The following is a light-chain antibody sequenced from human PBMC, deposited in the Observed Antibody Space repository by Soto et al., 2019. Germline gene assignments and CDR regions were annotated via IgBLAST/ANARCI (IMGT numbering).Light chain of an antibody. J-gene: IGLJ2*01. CDR2: GNS. V-gene: IGLV1-40*01. CDR3: QPYDSSLSGWGV. Sequence: QSVLTQPPSVSGAPGPRVTISCTGSSSKIGAGYDVHWYQQLPGTAPKLLIYGNSNRPSGVPDRFSGSKSGTSASLAITGLQAEDEADYDGQPYDSSLSGWGVFGGGTKLTGL. CDR1: SSKIGAGYD.